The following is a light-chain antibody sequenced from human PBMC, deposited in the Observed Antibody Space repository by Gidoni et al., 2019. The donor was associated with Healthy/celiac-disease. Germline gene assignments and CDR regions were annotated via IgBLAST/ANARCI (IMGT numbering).Light chain of an antibody. V-gene: IGLV2-14*03. CDR2: DVS. Sequence: QSALTQPASLSGAPGPPITISCTGTSSDVGGYNYVSCYQQHPGKAPKLMIYDVSNRPSGVSNRFSGSKSGNTASLTISGLQAEDEADYYCSSYTSSSTLCVFGTGTKVTVL. CDR3: SSYTSSSTLCV. CDR1: SSDVGGYNY. J-gene: IGLJ1*01.